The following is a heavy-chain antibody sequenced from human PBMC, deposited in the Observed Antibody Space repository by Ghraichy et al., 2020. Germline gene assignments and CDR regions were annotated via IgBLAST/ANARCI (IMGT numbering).Heavy chain of an antibody. CDR3: ARACYYYGSSGYQIVDGMDV. D-gene: IGHD3-22*01. CDR1: GFIFSSCD. CDR2: ISSAGDT. Sequence: GGSLRLSCAASGFIFSSCDMHWVRQLTGKGLEWVSSISSAGDTYYAGSVKGRFTISRENAEDSLYLQMNSLRAGDTAVYYCARACYYYGSSGYQIVDGMDVWGQVTTVTVSS. V-gene: IGHV3-13*01. J-gene: IGHJ6*02.